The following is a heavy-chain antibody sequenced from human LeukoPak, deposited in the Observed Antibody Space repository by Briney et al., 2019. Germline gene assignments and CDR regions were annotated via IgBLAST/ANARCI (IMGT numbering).Heavy chain of an antibody. V-gene: IGHV4-59*01. CDR3: AREERGCFDY. CDR2: IHYSGST. J-gene: IGHJ4*02. D-gene: IGHD1-26*01. Sequence: ETLSLTCTVSGGSISTYYWSWIRQPPGKGLEWIGYIHYSGSTKYNPSLKSRVTISVDTSKNQFSLKLSSVTAADTAVYYCAREERGCFDYWGQGTLVTVSS. CDR1: GGSISTYY.